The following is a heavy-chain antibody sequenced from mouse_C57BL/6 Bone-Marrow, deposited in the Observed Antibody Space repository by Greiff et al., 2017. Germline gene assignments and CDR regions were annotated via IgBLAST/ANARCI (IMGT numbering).Heavy chain of an antibody. CDR3: ATCYGNYVSWFAY. CDR2: IHPSDSDT. J-gene: IGHJ3*01. Sequence: VQLQQPGAELVKPGASVKVSCKASGYTFTSYWMHWVKQRPGQGLEWIGRIHPSDSDTNYNQKFKGKATLTVDKASSTAYMQLSSLTSEDSAVYYCATCYGNYVSWFAYWGQGTLVTVSA. D-gene: IGHD2-10*01. V-gene: IGHV1-74*01. CDR1: GYTFTSYW.